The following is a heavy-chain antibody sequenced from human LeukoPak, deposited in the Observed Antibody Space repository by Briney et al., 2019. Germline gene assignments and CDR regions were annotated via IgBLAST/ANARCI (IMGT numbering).Heavy chain of an antibody. CDR1: GNDFSDFY. CDR2: INPHSRAT. V-gene: IGHV1-2*02. D-gene: IGHD5/OR15-5a*01. J-gene: IGHJ5*02. Sequence: ASVKVSCKASGNDFSDFYFNRVRQAPGRGLEWVGWINPHSRATHYAQRFRGRVTMEASITTAYMELNSLTSDDTAIYYCVTTSVTHTRDPWGQGTLVTVSS. CDR3: VTTSVTHTRDP.